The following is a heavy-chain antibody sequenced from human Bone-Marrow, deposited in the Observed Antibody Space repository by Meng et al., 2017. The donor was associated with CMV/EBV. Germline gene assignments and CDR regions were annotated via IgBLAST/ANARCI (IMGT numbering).Heavy chain of an antibody. CDR3: VTDFGGNFDGVFDY. D-gene: IGHD4/OR15-4a*01. V-gene: IGHV3-9*01. CDR2: INWNSGSI. CDR1: GFTFDDYA. J-gene: IGHJ4*02. Sequence: SLKISCAASGFTFDDYAMHWVRQAPGKGLEWVSGINWNSGSIGYADSVKGRFTISRDNAKNSLYLQMSSLRAEDTAVFYCVTDFGGNFDGVFDYWGQGVLVTISS.